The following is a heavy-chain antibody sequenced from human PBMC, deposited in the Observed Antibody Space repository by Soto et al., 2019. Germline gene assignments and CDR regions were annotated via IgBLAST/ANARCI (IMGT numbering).Heavy chain of an antibody. CDR2: ISYSGNT. J-gene: IGHJ4*02. CDR1: GASISPYY. D-gene: IGHD6-6*01. CDR3: VRDAYSSSHFDY. Sequence: SETLSLTCTVSGASISPYYWSWIRQPPGKRLEWIGFISYSGNTNYNPSLESRVTISVDTSKNQFSLRLSSVTAADTALYYCVRDAYSSSHFDYWGQGTLVTVSS. V-gene: IGHV4-59*01.